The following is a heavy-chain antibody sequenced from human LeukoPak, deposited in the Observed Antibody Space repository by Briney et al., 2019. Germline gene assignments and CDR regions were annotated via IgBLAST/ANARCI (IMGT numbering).Heavy chain of an antibody. Sequence: SSETLSLTCAVYGGAFSGYDWSWIRQPPGKGLEWIGEINHSGRTNYNPSLKSRVTISVDTSKKQFSLKLSSVTAADTAVYYCAIAVDSSGYSDYLGQGTLVTVSS. J-gene: IGHJ4*02. CDR2: INHSGRT. CDR1: GGAFSGYD. CDR3: AIAVDSSGYSDY. D-gene: IGHD3-22*01. V-gene: IGHV4-34*01.